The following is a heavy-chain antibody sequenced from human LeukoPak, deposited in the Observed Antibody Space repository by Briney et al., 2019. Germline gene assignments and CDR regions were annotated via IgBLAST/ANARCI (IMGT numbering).Heavy chain of an antibody. D-gene: IGHD1-26*01. CDR2: INPNSGGT. V-gene: IGHV1-2*02. J-gene: IGHJ4*02. CDR1: GYTFTGYY. CDR3: ARDLVGATMSLIDY. Sequence: EASVKVSCKASGYTFTGYYMHWVRQAPGQGLEWMGWINPNSGGTNYAQKFQGRVTMTRDTSISTVYMELSRLRSDDTAVYYCARDLVGATMSLIDYWGQGTLVTVSS.